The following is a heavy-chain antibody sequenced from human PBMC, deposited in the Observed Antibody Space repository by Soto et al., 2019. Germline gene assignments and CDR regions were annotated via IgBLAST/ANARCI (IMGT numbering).Heavy chain of an antibody. CDR3: ASDGDPYDYGSGSYYNLQDY. J-gene: IGHJ4*02. CDR2: INPSGGST. CDR1: GYTFTSYY. V-gene: IGHV1-46*01. Sequence: VKVSCKASGYTFTSYYMHWVRQAPGQGLEWMGIINPSGGSTSYAQKFQGRVTMTTDTSTSTAYMELRSLRSDDTAVYYCASDGDPYDYGSGSYYNLQDYWGQGTLVTVSS. D-gene: IGHD3-10*01.